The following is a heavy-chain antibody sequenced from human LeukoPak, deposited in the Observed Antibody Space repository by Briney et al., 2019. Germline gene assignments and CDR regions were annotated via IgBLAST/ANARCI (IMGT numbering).Heavy chain of an antibody. CDR2: IIGSGGST. D-gene: IGHD3-9*01. CDR1: GFTFTTYA. Sequence: GGSLRLSCAASGFTFTTYAMSWVRQAPGKGLDGFSAIIGSGGSTDYADSVKGRFTISRDNSKNTLYLQMNSLRAEDTAVYYCAKVGGLLRYFDWLLYFDYWGQGTLVTVSS. CDR3: AKVGGLLRYFDWLLYFDY. V-gene: IGHV3-23*01. J-gene: IGHJ4*02.